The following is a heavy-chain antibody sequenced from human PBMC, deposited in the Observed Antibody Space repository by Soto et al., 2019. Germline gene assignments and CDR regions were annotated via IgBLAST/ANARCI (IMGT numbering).Heavy chain of an antibody. Sequence: GGSLRLSCAASGFTFSSYEMNWVRQAPGKGLEWVSYISSSGSTIYYADSVKGRFTISRDNAKNSLYLQMNSLRAEDTAVYYCARAFSSAPEYYYDSSGYDYFDYWGQGTLVTVSS. CDR2: ISSSGSTI. CDR1: GFTFSSYE. D-gene: IGHD3-22*01. J-gene: IGHJ4*02. V-gene: IGHV3-48*03. CDR3: ARAFSSAPEYYYDSSGYDYFDY.